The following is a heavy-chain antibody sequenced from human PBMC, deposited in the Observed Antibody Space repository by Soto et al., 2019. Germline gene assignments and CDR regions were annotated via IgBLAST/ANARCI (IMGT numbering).Heavy chain of an antibody. J-gene: IGHJ4*02. CDR3: ARDKITGLFDD. D-gene: IGHD2-8*02. Sequence: SETMSLTCAFSGGHLGSSAYSWGWIRQPPGKSLEWIGTIYYHGNTYSNPSLKSRVTISVDTSNNQFSLKLTSVTAADTAVYYCARDKITGLFDDWGQGTLVTVSS. V-gene: IGHV4-39*02. CDR1: GGHLGSSAYS. CDR2: IYYHGNT.